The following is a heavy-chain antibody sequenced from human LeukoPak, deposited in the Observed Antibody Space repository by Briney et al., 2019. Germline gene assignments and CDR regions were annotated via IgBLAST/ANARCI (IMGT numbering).Heavy chain of an antibody. CDR2: INPNSGGT. J-gene: IGHJ4*02. CDR1: GYTFTGYY. CDR3: ARIDSGPTEGVYNDYGDY. Sequence: ASVKVSCKASGYTFTGYYMHWVRQAPGQGLEWMGWINPNSGGTNYAQKFQGRVTMTRDTSISTAYMELSRLRSDDTAVYYCARIDSGPTEGVYNDYGDYWGQGTLVTVSS. D-gene: IGHD6-13*01. V-gene: IGHV1-2*02.